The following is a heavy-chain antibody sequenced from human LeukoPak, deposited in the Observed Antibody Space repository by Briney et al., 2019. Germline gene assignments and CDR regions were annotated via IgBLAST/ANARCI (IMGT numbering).Heavy chain of an antibody. J-gene: IGHJ4*02. CDR1: GFTFSGYP. CDR3: IADTPPWNPYGLDY. Sequence: GKSLRPSCAASGFTFSGYPMHWVRQAPGKGLEWVGRIKSKVDGGTTDYAAPVKGRFTISRDDLENMLYLQMNSLKTEDTAVYYCIADTPPWNPYGLDYWGQGTLVTVSS. CDR2: IKSKVDGGTT. D-gene: IGHD1-1*01. V-gene: IGHV3-15*07.